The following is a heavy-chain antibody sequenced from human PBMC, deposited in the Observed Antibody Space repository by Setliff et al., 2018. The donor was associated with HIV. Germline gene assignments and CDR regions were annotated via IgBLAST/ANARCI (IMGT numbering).Heavy chain of an antibody. V-gene: IGHV3-7*01. CDR3: APLNWYQPIFDF. CDR1: GFTFSNYW. CDR2: IKDDGSAK. J-gene: IGHJ4*02. Sequence: GGSLRLSCASSGFTFSNYWMNWVRQAPANGLEWVANIKDDGSAKYYVDSVKGRFTISRDNAKDSLSLQMDSMRPEDTAVYYCAPLNWYQPIFDFWGQGTLVTVFS. D-gene: IGHD2-2*01.